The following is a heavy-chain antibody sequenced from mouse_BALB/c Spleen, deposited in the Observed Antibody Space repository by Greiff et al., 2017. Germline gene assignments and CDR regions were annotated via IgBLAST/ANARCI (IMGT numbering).Heavy chain of an antibody. V-gene: IGHV3-2*02. CDR1: GYSITSDYA. CDR3: ARRTTARAMDY. Sequence: EVQLQQSGPGLVKPSQSLSLTCTVTGYSITSDYAWNWIRQFPGNKLEWMGYISYSGSTSYNPSLKSRISITRDTSKNQFFLQLNSVTTEDTATYYCARRTTARAMDYWGQGTSVTVSS. J-gene: IGHJ4*01. CDR2: ISYSGST. D-gene: IGHD1-2*01.